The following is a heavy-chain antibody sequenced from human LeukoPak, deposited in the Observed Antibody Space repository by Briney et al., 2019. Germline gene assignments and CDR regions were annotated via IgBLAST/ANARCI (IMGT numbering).Heavy chain of an antibody. V-gene: IGHV3-23*01. Sequence: GGSLRLSRAASGYTLSSYGMSWVRQAPGKGLEWVSAITGSGGTTYYADSVKGRFTISRDNSKNTLYMQMNSLGAGDTDVYYCAKDRLGAILYFDYWGQGTLVTVSS. D-gene: IGHD1-26*01. CDR2: ITGSGGTT. CDR3: AKDRLGAILYFDY. CDR1: GYTLSSYG. J-gene: IGHJ4*02.